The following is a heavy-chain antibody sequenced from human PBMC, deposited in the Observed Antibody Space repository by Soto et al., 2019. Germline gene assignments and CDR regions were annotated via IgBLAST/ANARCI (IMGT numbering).Heavy chain of an antibody. D-gene: IGHD3-10*01. Sequence: QVQLVQSGAEVKKPGASVKVSCKASGYTFTGYYMHWVRQAPGQGLEWMGWINPNSGGTNYAQKFQGRVTMTRDTSISTAYMELSRLRSDDTAVYYCARSITMVRGDDAFDIWGQGTMVTVSS. CDR2: INPNSGGT. CDR1: GYTFTGYY. J-gene: IGHJ3*02. V-gene: IGHV1-2*02. CDR3: ARSITMVRGDDAFDI.